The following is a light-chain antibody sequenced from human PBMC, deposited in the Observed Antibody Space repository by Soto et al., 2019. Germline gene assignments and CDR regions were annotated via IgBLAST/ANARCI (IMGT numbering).Light chain of an antibody. CDR1: SSNIGTSS. J-gene: IGLJ1*01. Sequence: QSVLTQPHSASGTPGQRVTISCSGSSSNIGTSSVHWFQQLPGTAPKLLISTTNQRPSGVPERFSGSKSGTSASLAISGLQSEDEADYYCGAWDDSLNGHVLGTGTKVTVL. CDR2: TTN. V-gene: IGLV1-44*01. CDR3: GAWDDSLNGHV.